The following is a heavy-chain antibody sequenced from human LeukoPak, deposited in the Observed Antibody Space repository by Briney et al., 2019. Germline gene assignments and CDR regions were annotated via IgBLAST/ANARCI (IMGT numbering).Heavy chain of an antibody. V-gene: IGHV4-39*07. J-gene: IGHJ4*02. Sequence: PSETLSLTCTVSGGSISSSSYYWGWIRQPPGKGLEWIGSIYHSGSTYYNPSLKSRVTISVDTSKNQFSLKLSSVTAADTAVYYCARAFLYYGSGSYSHYFDYWGQGTLVTVSS. D-gene: IGHD3-10*01. CDR1: GGSISSSSYY. CDR3: ARAFLYYGSGSYSHYFDY. CDR2: IYHSGST.